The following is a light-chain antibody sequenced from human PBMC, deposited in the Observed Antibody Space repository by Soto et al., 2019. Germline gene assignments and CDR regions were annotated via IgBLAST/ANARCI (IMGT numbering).Light chain of an antibody. CDR3: QHYGSSPRT. J-gene: IGKJ1*01. Sequence: EIVLTQSPDTLSLSPGESATLSCRASQSVSSSYLAWYQQTPGQTPRLLIYAASSRATGIPDRFSGSGSGTDFSLTSSRLEAEDFAVYYCQHYGSSPRTFGQGTKVEIK. V-gene: IGKV3-20*01. CDR2: AAS. CDR1: QSVSSSY.